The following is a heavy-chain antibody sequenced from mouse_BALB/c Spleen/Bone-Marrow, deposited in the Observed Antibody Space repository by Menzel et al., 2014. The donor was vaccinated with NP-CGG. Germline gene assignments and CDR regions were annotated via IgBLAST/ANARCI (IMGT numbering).Heavy chain of an antibody. D-gene: IGHD1-1*01. J-gene: IGHJ2*01. CDR3: ARQGYFGRSDY. CDR2: INPHSSTI. CDR1: GFDFSRYW. V-gene: IGHV4-1*02. Sequence: EVKLEESGGGLVQPGGSLKLSCAASGFDFSRYWMSWVRRAPGKGLEWIGEINPHSSTINYTPSLKDKFIISRDNAKNTLCLQMSKVRSEDTALYYCARQGYFGRSDYWGQGTTLTVSS.